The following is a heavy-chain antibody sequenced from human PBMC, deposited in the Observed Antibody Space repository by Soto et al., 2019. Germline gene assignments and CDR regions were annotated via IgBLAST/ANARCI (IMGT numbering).Heavy chain of an antibody. CDR3: AKGYSYGYYYYYYMDV. CDR2: ISGSGGST. V-gene: IGHV3-23*01. CDR1: GFTFSSYA. J-gene: IGHJ6*03. D-gene: IGHD5-18*01. Sequence: GGSLRLSCAASGFTFSSYAMSWVRQAPGKGLEWVSAISGSGGSTYYADSVKGRFTISRDNSKNTLYLQMNSLRAEDTAVYYCAKGYSYGYYYYYYMDVWGKGTTVTVSS.